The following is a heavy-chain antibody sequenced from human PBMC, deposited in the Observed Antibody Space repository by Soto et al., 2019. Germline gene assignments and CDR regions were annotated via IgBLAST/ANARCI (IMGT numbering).Heavy chain of an antibody. D-gene: IGHD2-8*01. CDR3: ARQRPIVLMVYVLPEYVAA. Sequence: SETLSLTCTVSGGSISSYYWSWIRQPPGKGLEWIGYIYYSGSTNYNPSLKSRVTISVDTSKNQFSLKLSSVTAADTAVYYCARQRPIVLMVYVLPEYVAAWRKEATVMVSS. J-gene: IGHJ6*04. CDR2: IYYSGST. V-gene: IGHV4-59*08. CDR1: GGSISSYY.